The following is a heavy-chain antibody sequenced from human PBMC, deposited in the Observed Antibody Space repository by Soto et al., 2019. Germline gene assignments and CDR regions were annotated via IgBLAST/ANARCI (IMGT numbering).Heavy chain of an antibody. J-gene: IGHJ4*02. Sequence: PGGSLRLSCSASGFRFSDSAMHWVRQAPGKRLEYVSAISTNGRSTYYADSVKGRFTISRDNSKNTVHLQMSSLRAEDTAVYYCLSAIFGVVIFDSWGQGTPVTVSS. D-gene: IGHD3-3*01. CDR3: LSAIFGVVIFDS. V-gene: IGHV3-64D*06. CDR1: GFRFSDSA. CDR2: ISTNGRST.